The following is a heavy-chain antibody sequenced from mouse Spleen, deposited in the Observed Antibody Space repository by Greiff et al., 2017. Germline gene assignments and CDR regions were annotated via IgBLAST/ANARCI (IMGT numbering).Heavy chain of an antibody. CDR1: GYTFTNYW. D-gene: IGHD3-2*01. V-gene: IGHV1-63*01. CDR2: IYPGGGYT. CDR3: ARWTARASRGAMDY. Sequence: QVQLQQSGPELVRPGTSVKMSCKASGYTFTNYWIGWAKQRPGHGLEWIGDIYPGGGYTNYNEKFKGKATLTADKSSSTAYMQFSSLTSEDSAIYYCARWTARASRGAMDYWGQGTSVTVSS. J-gene: IGHJ4*01.